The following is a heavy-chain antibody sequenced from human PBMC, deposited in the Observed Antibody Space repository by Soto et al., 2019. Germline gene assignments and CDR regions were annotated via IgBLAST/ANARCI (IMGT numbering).Heavy chain of an antibody. CDR3: ARDKGYGFGWSSSSGMDV. V-gene: IGHV1-18*01. Sequence: QVQLVQSGAEVMTPGASVKVSCKASGYTFSNFGLSWVRQAPGQGLEWMGRISGYNGNTNSAERFQGRVTITTDTSTSTAYMEVRSLTADDTAFYYCARDKGYGFGWSSSSGMDVWGQGTTVTVSS. CDR2: ISGYNGNT. J-gene: IGHJ6*02. D-gene: IGHD5-18*01. CDR1: GYTFSNFG.